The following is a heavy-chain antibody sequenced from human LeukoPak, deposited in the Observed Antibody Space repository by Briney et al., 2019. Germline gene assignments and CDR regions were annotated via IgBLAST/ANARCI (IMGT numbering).Heavy chain of an antibody. CDR2: ISVHHGTT. V-gene: IGHV1-18*01. D-gene: IGHD4-17*01. J-gene: IGHJ4*02. Sequence: ASVKVSCKTSGYTFSKFVITWVRQAPGQGLESMGWISVHHGTTHYVEKFHDRLTLTTDTSTRTAYMELKSLTSDDTAVYYCARDLESDEGDYGDVLPGYWGQGTLVTVSS. CDR1: GYTFSKFV. CDR3: ARDLESDEGDYGDVLPGY.